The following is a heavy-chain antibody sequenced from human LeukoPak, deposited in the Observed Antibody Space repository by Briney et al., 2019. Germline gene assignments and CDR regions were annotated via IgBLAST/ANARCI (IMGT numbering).Heavy chain of an antibody. V-gene: IGHV3-15*01. CDR3: TTPYS. CDR2: IKMETEGGAT. J-gene: IGHJ4*02. Sequence: PGGSLRLSCAASGFTFSDAWMSWVRQAPGKGLEWVGRIKMETEGGATDYAAPVKGRFIISRDDSKNTLYLQMNNLKTEDTAIYYCTTPYSWGQGTLVTVSS. CDR1: GFTFSDAW.